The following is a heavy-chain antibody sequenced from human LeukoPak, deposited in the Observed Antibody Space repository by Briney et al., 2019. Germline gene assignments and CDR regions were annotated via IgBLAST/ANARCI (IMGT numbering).Heavy chain of an antibody. CDR3: ARVLYSSGWPYFDY. V-gene: IGHV1-2*02. CDR2: INPNSGGT. CDR1: GYTLTGYY. J-gene: IGHJ4*02. Sequence: GASVKVSCKASGYTLTGYYMHWARQAPGQGLEWMGWINPNSGGTNYAQKFQGRVTTTRDTSISTAYMELSRLRSDDTAVYYCARVLYSSGWPYFDYWGQGTLVTVSS. D-gene: IGHD6-19*01.